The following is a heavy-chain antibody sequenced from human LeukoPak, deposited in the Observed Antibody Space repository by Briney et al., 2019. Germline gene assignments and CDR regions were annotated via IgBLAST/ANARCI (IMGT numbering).Heavy chain of an antibody. J-gene: IGHJ2*01. V-gene: IGHV6-1*01. CDR2: TYYRSKWNN. CDR3: ARARGYFDL. CDR1: GDSVSSNSAA. D-gene: IGHD3-10*01. Sequence: SQALSHTCAISGDSVSSNSAAWSWIRQSPSRGLEWLGRTYYRSKWNNNYAISAKSRITINPDTSKNQFSLQLNSVTPEDTGVYYCARARGYFDLWGRGTLVTVSS.